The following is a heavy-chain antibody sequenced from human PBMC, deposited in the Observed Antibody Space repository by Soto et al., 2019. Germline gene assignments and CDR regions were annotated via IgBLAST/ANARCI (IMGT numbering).Heavy chain of an antibody. CDR2: IYWDDDE. J-gene: IGHJ6*02. CDR3: VRNWRYYGGDYYYGMDA. Sequence: ITLKESGPTLVKPTQTLTLTYTFSGFSRNTGGVGVGWVRQPRGKAMGRLALIYWDDDERYRPSLRSRLNITKDTINNQVVLTMTNMDPEDTATYYCVRNWRYYGGDYYYGMDAWGQGTTVTVSS. CDR1: GFSRNTGGVG. V-gene: IGHV2-5*02. D-gene: IGHD3-10*01.